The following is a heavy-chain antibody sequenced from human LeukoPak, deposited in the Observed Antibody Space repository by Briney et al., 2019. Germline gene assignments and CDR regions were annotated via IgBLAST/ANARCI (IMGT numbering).Heavy chain of an antibody. CDR2: IYHSGST. Sequence: SETLSLTCTVSGYSISSGYYWGWIRPPPGKGQEWIGTIYHSGSTYYNPSLKSRVTISVDTSKNQFSLKLSSVTAADTAVYYCARVIDYWGQGTLVTVSS. CDR3: ARVIDY. V-gene: IGHV4-38-2*02. CDR1: GYSISSGYY. J-gene: IGHJ4*02.